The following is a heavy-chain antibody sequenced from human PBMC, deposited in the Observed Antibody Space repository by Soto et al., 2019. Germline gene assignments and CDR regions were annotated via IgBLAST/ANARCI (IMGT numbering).Heavy chain of an antibody. CDR2: INAGNGNT. D-gene: IGHD3-10*01. CDR1: GYTFTSYA. V-gene: IGHV1-3*01. CDR3: ARGGLWLGGALSMYFDY. J-gene: IGHJ4*02. Sequence: ASVKVSCKASGYTFTSYAMHWVRQAPGQRLEWMGWINAGNGNTKYSQKFQSRVTITRDTSASTAYMELSSLRSEDTAVYYCARGGLWLGGALSMYFDYWGQGTQVTVSS.